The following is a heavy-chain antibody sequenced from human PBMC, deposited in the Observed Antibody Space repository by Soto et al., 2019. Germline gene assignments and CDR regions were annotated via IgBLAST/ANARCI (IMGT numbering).Heavy chain of an antibody. CDR1: GFTFSSYD. CDR3: ANRNDYGSGSYYPFDN. Sequence: EVQLLESGGGLVQPGGSLRLSCAASGFTFSSYDMSWVRQAPGKGLEWVSSISGGGGGTYYADSVKGRFTITRDNSKNTLYLQVSSLRAADTAVYYCANRNDYGSGSYYPFDNWGQGTLVTVSS. V-gene: IGHV3-23*01. D-gene: IGHD3-10*01. J-gene: IGHJ4*02. CDR2: ISGGGGGT.